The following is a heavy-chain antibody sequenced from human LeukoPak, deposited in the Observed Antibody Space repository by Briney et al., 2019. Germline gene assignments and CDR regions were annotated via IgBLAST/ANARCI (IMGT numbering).Heavy chain of an antibody. D-gene: IGHD2-2*01. V-gene: IGHV3-23*01. CDR2: ISGSGGST. Sequence: GGSLRLSCAASGFTFSSYAMSWVRQAPGKGLEWVSAISGSGGSTYYADSVKGRFTISRDNSKNTLYLQMNSLRAEDTAVYYCAKVTRVPAAPYYYYYGMDVWGQGTTVTVSS. J-gene: IGHJ6*02. CDR1: GFTFSSYA. CDR3: AKVTRVPAAPYYYYYGMDV.